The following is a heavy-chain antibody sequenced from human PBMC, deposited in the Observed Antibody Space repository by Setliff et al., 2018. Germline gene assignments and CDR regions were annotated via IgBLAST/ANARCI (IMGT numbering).Heavy chain of an antibody. Sequence: KSSETLSLTCTVSGGSTSSGGYYWSWIRQHPGKGLEWIGYIYYSGSTYYNPSLKSRVTISVDTSKNQFSLKLSSVTAADTAVYYCASIALTEPSYYDYVWGSYRFFHYFDYWGQGTLVTVSS. CDR1: GGSTSSGGYY. D-gene: IGHD3-16*02. V-gene: IGHV4-31*03. CDR2: IYYSGST. J-gene: IGHJ4*02. CDR3: ASIALTEPSYYDYVWGSYRFFHYFDY.